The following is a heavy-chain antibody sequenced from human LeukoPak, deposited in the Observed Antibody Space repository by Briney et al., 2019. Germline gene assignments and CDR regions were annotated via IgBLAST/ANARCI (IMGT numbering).Heavy chain of an antibody. CDR3: ARDRPPGVDTAMVMYYHYMDV. CDR1: GYTFTGYY. J-gene: IGHJ6*03. D-gene: IGHD5-18*01. CDR2: INPNSGGT. V-gene: IGHV1-2*02. Sequence: GASVKVSCKASGYTFTGYYMHWVRQAPGQGLEWMGWINPNSGGTNYAQKFQGRVTMTRDTSISTAYMELSRLRSDDTAVYYCARDRPPGVDTAMVMYYHYMDVWGKGTTVTVSS.